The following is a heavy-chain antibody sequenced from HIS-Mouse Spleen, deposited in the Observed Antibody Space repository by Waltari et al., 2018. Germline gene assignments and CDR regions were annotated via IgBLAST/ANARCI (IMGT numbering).Heavy chain of an antibody. Sequence: QLQLQESGPGLVKPSETLSLTCTVSGGSISSSSYYWGWIRQPPGKGLEWIGSSYYSGSTYYNPSLKGRVPISVDTSKNQFSLKLSSVTAADTAVYYCAREIPYSSSWYDWYFDLWGRGTLVTVSS. J-gene: IGHJ2*01. D-gene: IGHD6-13*01. CDR1: GGSISSSSYY. V-gene: IGHV4-39*07. CDR2: SYYSGST. CDR3: AREIPYSSSWYDWYFDL.